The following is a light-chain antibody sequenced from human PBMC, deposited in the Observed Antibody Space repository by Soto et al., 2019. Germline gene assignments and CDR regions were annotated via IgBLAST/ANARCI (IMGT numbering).Light chain of an antibody. Sequence: EIQMTQSPSSLSASVGDRVTISCRASQGINNDLGWYQQKPGKAPKRLLYEASTLQSGVPSRFSGSGSGTEFTLTISSLQPEDFATYYCLQHNYYPRTFGGGTQVAIK. V-gene: IGKV1-17*01. CDR2: EAS. CDR3: LQHNYYPRT. CDR1: QGINND. J-gene: IGKJ4*01.